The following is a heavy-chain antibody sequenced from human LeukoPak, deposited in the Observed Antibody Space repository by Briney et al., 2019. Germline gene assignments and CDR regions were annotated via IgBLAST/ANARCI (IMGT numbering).Heavy chain of an antibody. D-gene: IGHD3-10*01. CDR3: AAGKWFPSSADAFDI. Sequence: GASVKVSCKASGYTFTGYYMHWVRQAPGQGLEWMGWINPNSGGTNYAQKFQGRVTITADKSTSTAYMELSSLRSEDTAVYYCAAGKWFPSSADAFDIWGQGTMVTVSS. J-gene: IGHJ3*02. CDR1: GYTFTGYY. CDR2: INPNSGGT. V-gene: IGHV1-2*02.